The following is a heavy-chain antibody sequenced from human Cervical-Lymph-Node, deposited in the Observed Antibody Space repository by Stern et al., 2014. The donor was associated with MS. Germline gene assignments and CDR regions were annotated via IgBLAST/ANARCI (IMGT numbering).Heavy chain of an antibody. CDR2: ITNVGST. Sequence: EVQLVEYGGGVIQPGGSLRLSCRASGFTVSRDYMTWVRQAPGKGLEWVSLITNVGSTFYTDSVKGRFTISRDDSKNTVYLHMTSLRAEDTAMYYCARDTSSPERSDWWGQGTLVTVSS. V-gene: IGHV3-53*01. CDR1: GFTVSRDY. CDR3: ARDTSSPERSDW. D-gene: IGHD1-1*01. J-gene: IGHJ4*02.